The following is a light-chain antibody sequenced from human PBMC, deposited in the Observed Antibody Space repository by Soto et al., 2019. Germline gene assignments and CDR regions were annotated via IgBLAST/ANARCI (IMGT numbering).Light chain of an antibody. V-gene: IGKV3-15*01. J-gene: IGKJ4*01. CDR3: QQYNIYPLT. Sequence: TQSPASLSASPGDRVTLSCRASQSVRSNLAWYQQKPGQAPRLLIYGASTMPTGIPSRFSGSGSGTDFTLTISSLQPEDFAAYYCQQYNIYPLTFGEGTKVEIK. CDR1: QSVRSN. CDR2: GAS.